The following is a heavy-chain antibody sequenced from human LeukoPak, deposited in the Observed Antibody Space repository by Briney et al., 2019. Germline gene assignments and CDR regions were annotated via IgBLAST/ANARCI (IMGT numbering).Heavy chain of an antibody. CDR3: ARDPSTLIVGALFGY. Sequence: PGRSLRLSCAASGFTFSSYAMHWVRQAPGKGLEWVAVISYDGSNKYYADSVKGRFTISRDNSKNTLYLQMNSLRAEDTAVYYCARDPSTLIVGALFGYWGQGTLVTVSS. CDR1: GFTFSSYA. J-gene: IGHJ4*02. CDR2: ISYDGSNK. V-gene: IGHV3-30-3*01. D-gene: IGHD1-26*01.